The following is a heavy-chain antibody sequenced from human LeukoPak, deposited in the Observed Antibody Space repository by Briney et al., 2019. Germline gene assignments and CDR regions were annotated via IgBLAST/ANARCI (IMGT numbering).Heavy chain of an antibody. CDR1: GFTFSSYW. V-gene: IGHV3-7*04. Sequence: GGSLRLSCAASGFTFSSYWMSWVRQAPGKGLEWVANIKQDGSEKYYVDSVKGRFTISRDNAKNSLYLQMNSLRAEDTAVYYCARGSSALYYYGSGSYPFDYWGQGTLVTVSS. J-gene: IGHJ4*02. D-gene: IGHD3-10*01. CDR3: ARGSSALYYYGSGSYPFDY. CDR2: IKQDGSEK.